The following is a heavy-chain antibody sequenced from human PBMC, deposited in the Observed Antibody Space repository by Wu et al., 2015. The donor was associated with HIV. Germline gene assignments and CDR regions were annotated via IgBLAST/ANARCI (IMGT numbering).Heavy chain of an antibody. CDR1: GGTFSNYA. Sequence: QVQLVQSGAEVKKPGSSVKVSCKASGGTFSNYAISWVRQAPGQGLEWMGRIIPIFGTANYAQKFQGRVTIIADESTSTVYMELSSLRSEDTGVYYCARDREWLRQPDAFDIWGQGTLVTVSS. CDR3: ARDREWLRQPDAFDI. J-gene: IGHJ3*02. V-gene: IGHV1-69*13. CDR2: IIPIFGTA. D-gene: IGHD5-12*01.